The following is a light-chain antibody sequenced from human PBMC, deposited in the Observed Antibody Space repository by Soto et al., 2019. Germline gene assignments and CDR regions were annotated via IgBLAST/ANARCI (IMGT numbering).Light chain of an antibody. CDR1: QSVTTN. CDR2: GAS. V-gene: IGKV3-15*01. CDR3: QQFDSWPIT. Sequence: EIVLTQSPATLSVSPGERATLFCRASQSVTTNLAWYQQKPGQVPRLLISGASTRATDIPDRFSGSGSGTEFTLTISSLQSEDLAVYYCQQFDSWPITFGQGTRLEIK. J-gene: IGKJ5*01.